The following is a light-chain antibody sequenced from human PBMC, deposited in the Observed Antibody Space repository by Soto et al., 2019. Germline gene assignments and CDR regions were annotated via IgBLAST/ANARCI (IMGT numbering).Light chain of an antibody. V-gene: IGLV1-47*02. CDR1: SSNIGSNY. J-gene: IGLJ1*01. Sequence: QSVLTQPPSASGTPGQRVTISCSGSSSNIGSNYVYWYRQLPGTAPKLLIYSDNHRPSGVPDRFSGSKSGTSASLAISGLRSEDEADYYCAAWDESLSGFYVFGTGTKVTVL. CDR3: AAWDESLSGFYV. CDR2: SDN.